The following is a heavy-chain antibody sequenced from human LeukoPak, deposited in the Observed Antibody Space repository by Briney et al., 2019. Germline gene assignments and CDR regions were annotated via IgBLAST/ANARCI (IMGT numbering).Heavy chain of an antibody. CDR1: GFTFNTYT. D-gene: IGHD4-23*01. J-gene: IGHJ4*02. Sequence: GGSLRLSCAASGFTFNTYTMNWVRQAPGKGLEWVSYISGSSGIIDYADSVRGRFTIPRDNAKNSLYLQMNSLRAEDTAVYYCAKDRSLDGGNSNGYFDSWGQGTLVTVSS. CDR3: AKDRSLDGGNSNGYFDS. V-gene: IGHV3-48*01. CDR2: ISGSSGII.